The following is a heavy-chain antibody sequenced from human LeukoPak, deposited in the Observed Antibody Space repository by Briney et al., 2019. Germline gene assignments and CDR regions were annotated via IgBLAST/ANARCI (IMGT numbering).Heavy chain of an antibody. CDR3: ASRISVTIDY. CDR2: IYYSGST. J-gene: IGHJ4*02. D-gene: IGHD4-11*01. V-gene: IGHV4-39*01. CDR1: GGSISSSSYY. Sequence: IPSETLSLTCTVSGGSISSSSYYWGWIRQPPGKGLEWIGSIYYSGSTYYNPSLKSQVTISVDTSKNQFSLKLSSVTAADTAVYYCASRISVTIDYWGQGTLVTVSS.